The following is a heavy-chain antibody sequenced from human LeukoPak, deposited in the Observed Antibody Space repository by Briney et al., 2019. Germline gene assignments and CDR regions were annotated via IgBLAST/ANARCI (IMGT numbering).Heavy chain of an antibody. J-gene: IGHJ4*02. V-gene: IGHV4-38-2*02. CDR3: ARSNAWFGELLYYFDY. CDR2: ISHSATT. CDR1: GYSITTGYY. D-gene: IGHD3-10*01. Sequence: SETLSLTCTVSGYSITTGYYWGWLRQSPGTGLEWIGSISHSATTYYNPSLKSRVTIFLDTSKNQFSLKLTSVTAADTAVYYCARSNAWFGELLYYFDYWGQGTLVTVSS.